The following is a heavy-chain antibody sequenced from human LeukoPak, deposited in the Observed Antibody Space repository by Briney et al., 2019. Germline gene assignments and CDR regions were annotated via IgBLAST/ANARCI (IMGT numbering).Heavy chain of an antibody. Sequence: RASVKVSCKASGYTFTSYYMHWVRQAPGQGLEWMGIINPSGGSTSYAQKFQGRVTMTRDTSTSTVYMELSSLRSEDTAVYYCARGLLGYCSGGSCYSLGYWGQGTLVTVSS. CDR3: ARGLLGYCSGGSCYSLGY. D-gene: IGHD2-15*01. V-gene: IGHV1-46*01. CDR1: GYTFTSYY. CDR2: INPSGGST. J-gene: IGHJ4*02.